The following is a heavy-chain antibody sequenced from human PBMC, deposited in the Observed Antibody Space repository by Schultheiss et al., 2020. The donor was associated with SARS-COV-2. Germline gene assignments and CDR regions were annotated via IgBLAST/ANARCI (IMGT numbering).Heavy chain of an antibody. J-gene: IGHJ6*03. CDR2: IFYSGIT. V-gene: IGHV4-61*03. CDR1: GASVSIGSYF. CDR3: ARFSGSYYNYYYYMDV. D-gene: IGHD1-26*01. Sequence: GSLRLSCAVSGASVSIGSYFWSWVRQSPGKGLEWIGNIFYSGITNYNPSLETRVTISLDTSKNHFSLELRSVSAADTAMYYCARFSGSYYNYYYYMDVWGKGTTVTVSS.